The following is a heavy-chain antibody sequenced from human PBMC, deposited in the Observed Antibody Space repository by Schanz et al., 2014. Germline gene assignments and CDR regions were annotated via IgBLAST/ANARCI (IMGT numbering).Heavy chain of an antibody. J-gene: IGHJ4*02. Sequence: QVQLVQSGAEVKKPGASVKVSCKASGYTFSSYGISWVRQAPGQGLEWMGWIGGSDGNTNFAQKFQGRVTMTRDTSISTAYMELTRLTSDDTAVYYCATPSSAEHYWGQGTLVTVSS. CDR2: IGGSDGNT. CDR1: GYTFSSYG. D-gene: IGHD1-26*01. CDR3: ATPSSAEHY. V-gene: IGHV1-18*04.